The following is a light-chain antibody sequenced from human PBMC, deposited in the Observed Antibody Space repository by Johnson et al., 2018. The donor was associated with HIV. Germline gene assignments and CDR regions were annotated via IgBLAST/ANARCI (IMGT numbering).Light chain of an antibody. V-gene: IGLV1-51*02. CDR3: GTWITSRGASYV. Sequence: QFVLTQPPSVSAAPGQKVTISCSGSSSNIGNNYVSWYQQLPGTAPKLLIYESTNRPSGIPDRFSDSKSGTSATLAITGLQTGDEAAYYGGTWITSRGASYVSGSETKVTV. J-gene: IGLJ1*01. CDR2: EST. CDR1: SSNIGNNY.